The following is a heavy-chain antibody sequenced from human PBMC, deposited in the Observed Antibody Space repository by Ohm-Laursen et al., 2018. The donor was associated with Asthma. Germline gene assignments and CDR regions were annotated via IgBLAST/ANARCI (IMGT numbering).Heavy chain of an antibody. Sequence: SVKVSCNASGYTFTRFAVNWVRQAPGQGLEWLGWINTNTGNPTFAQGLTGRFVLSLDTSVSTAYLQISSLKAEDTAVYYCARGITFNDYWGQGTLVTVSS. CDR3: ARGITFNDY. J-gene: IGHJ4*02. V-gene: IGHV7-4-1*02. CDR1: GYTFTRFA. D-gene: IGHD3-16*01. CDR2: INTNTGNP.